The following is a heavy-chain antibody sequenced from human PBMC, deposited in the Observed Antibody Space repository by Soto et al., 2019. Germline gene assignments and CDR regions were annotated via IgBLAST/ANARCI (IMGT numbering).Heavy chain of an antibody. J-gene: IGHJ3*02. CDR1: GYTFTSYG. D-gene: IGHD3-10*01. CDR3: ARDVDTILVEHGAFDI. CDR2: ISAYNGNT. Sequence: GASVKVSCKASGYTFTSYGISWVRQAPGQGLEWMGWISAYNGNTNYAQKLQGRVTMTTDTSTSTAYMELRSLRSDDTAVYYCARDVDTILVEHGAFDIWGQGTMVTVSS. V-gene: IGHV1-18*01.